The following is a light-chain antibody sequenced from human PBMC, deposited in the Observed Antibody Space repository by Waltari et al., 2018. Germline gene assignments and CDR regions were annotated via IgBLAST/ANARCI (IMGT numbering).Light chain of an antibody. CDR1: NSTIGFTS. Sequence: QSVLSQPPSASASPGQGVTISCSGSNSTIGFTSVFWYQHVPGTAPKLVIFRDSQRPSGVPGRFSGSKSGTSASLAISGLRSEDEADYYCASWDQSLRGVVFGGGTKLTVL. V-gene: IGLV1-47*01. J-gene: IGLJ2*01. CDR2: RDS. CDR3: ASWDQSLRGVV.